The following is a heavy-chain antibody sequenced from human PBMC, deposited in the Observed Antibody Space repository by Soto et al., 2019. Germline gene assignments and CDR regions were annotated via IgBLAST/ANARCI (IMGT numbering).Heavy chain of an antibody. CDR3: AKDRPYYDFWSGYFQTRPSVSKPNEMDY. CDR2: ISANADST. D-gene: IGHD3-3*01. V-gene: IGHV3-23*01. J-gene: IGHJ4*02. Sequence: GGSLRLSCAASGFIFNNYAMSWVRQAPGKGLEWVSRISANADSTDHADSVKGRFIISRDNSKNTLYLQMSSLRAEDTAIYYCAKDRPYYDFWSGYFQTRPSVSKPNEMDYWGQGTLVTVSS. CDR1: GFIFNNYA.